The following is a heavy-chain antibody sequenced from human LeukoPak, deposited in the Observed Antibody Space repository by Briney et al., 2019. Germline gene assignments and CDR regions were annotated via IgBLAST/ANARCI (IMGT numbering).Heavy chain of an antibody. Sequence: GASVKVSCKVSGYILTELSMHWVRQAPGKGLEWMGGFDPEDGETIYAQKFQGRVTMTEDTSTDTAYMELSSLRSEDTAVYYCARDRPKTYSGSSPNEYWGQGTLVTGSS. V-gene: IGHV1-24*01. CDR2: FDPEDGET. CDR1: GYILTELS. J-gene: IGHJ4*02. CDR3: ARDRPKTYSGSSPNEY. D-gene: IGHD1-26*01.